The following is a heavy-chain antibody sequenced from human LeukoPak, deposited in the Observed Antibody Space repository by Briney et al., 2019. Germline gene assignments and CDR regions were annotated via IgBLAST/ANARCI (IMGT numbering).Heavy chain of an antibody. D-gene: IGHD2-15*01. J-gene: IGHJ5*02. CDR3: ARHGNIVVVVASRGFDP. CDR1: GGSITSYF. Sequence: ASETLALTCTVSGGSITSYFWSWIRQPPGKGLEWIGYIYYSGTTNYNPSLKSRVTISVDTSKYQFSLRLSSVPAADTAFYYCARHGNIVVVVASRGFDPWGQGTLVTVSS. V-gene: IGHV4-59*08. CDR2: IYYSGTT.